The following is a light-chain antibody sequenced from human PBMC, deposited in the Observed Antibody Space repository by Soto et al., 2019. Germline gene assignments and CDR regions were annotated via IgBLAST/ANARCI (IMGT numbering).Light chain of an antibody. Sequence: IVLTQSPGTLSSSPGDRATISCRASQSVSDSSLAWYHQKPGQPPRLLIYGAPRSATGIPDTFSGSGSGTAFTLTIIRLEPEDFAVYYCQLYGDSPMYTFGQGTKLEIK. J-gene: IGKJ2*01. CDR3: QLYGDSPMYT. CDR2: GAP. CDR1: QSVSDSS. V-gene: IGKV3-20*01.